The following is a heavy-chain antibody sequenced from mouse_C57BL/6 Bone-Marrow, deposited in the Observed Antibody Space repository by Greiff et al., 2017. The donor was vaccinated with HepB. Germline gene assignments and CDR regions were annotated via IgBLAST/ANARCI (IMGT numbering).Heavy chain of an antibody. CDR3: AYYYCGH. CDR2: ISSGSSTI. J-gene: IGHJ2*01. V-gene: IGHV5-17*01. Sequence: EVQLVESGGGLVKPGGSLKLSCAASGFNFSDYGMHWVRQAPEKGLEWVAYISSGSSTIYYADTVKGRFTISRDNAKNTLFLQMTSLRSEATAMYYCAYYYCGHWGQGTTLTVSS. CDR1: GFNFSDYG.